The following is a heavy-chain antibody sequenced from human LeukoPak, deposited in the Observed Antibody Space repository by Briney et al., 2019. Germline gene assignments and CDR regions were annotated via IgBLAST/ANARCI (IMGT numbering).Heavy chain of an antibody. Sequence: SETLSLTCAVYGGSFSGYYWSWIRQPPGKGLEWIGEINHSGSTNYNPSLKSRVTISVDTSKNQFSLKLGSVTAADTAVYYCARGHTSFDFDYWGQGTLVTVSS. V-gene: IGHV4-34*01. CDR3: ARGHTSFDFDY. CDR1: GGSFSGYY. CDR2: INHSGST. D-gene: IGHD2-2*01. J-gene: IGHJ4*02.